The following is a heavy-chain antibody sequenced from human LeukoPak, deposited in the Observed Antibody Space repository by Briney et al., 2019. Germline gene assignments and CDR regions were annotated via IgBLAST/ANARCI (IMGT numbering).Heavy chain of an antibody. J-gene: IGHJ6*04. V-gene: IGHV3-74*01. Sequence: GGSLRLSCAASGFTFSSYWMHWVRQIPGKGLVWVSRIKSDGSTIYADSVKGRFTISRDNAKNTLYLQMNSLRAEDTAVYYCARVSTMVRDPDVWGKGTTVTISS. CDR2: IKSDGST. CDR3: ARVSTMVRDPDV. CDR1: GFTFSSYW. D-gene: IGHD3-10*01.